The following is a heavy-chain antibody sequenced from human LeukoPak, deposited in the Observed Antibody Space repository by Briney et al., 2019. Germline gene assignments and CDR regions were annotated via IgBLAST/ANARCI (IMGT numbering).Heavy chain of an antibody. CDR3: VKDTPTTGYHLDP. J-gene: IGHJ5*02. Sequence: GGSLRLSCAASGFTFSSYEMNWVRQAPGKGLEWVAFIRSDGSDKSYADSVKGRFTISRDNSENKLYLQINSLRVEDTAVYYCVKDTPTTGYHLDPWGQGTLVTVSS. D-gene: IGHD1-1*01. V-gene: IGHV3-30*02. CDR2: IRSDGSDK. CDR1: GFTFSSYE.